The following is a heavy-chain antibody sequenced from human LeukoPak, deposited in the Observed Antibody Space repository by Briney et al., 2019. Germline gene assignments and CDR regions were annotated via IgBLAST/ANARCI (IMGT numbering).Heavy chain of an antibody. CDR3: ARENPLVSTAFDP. J-gene: IGHJ5*02. D-gene: IGHD1-14*01. Sequence: ASVKASCKASGYTFTGYYMHWVRQAPGQGLEWMGWINPNSGGTNYAQKFQGRVTMTRDTSISTAYMELSRLRSDDTAVYYCARENPLVSTAFDPWGQGTLVTVSS. CDR1: GYTFTGYY. V-gene: IGHV1-2*02. CDR2: INPNSGGT.